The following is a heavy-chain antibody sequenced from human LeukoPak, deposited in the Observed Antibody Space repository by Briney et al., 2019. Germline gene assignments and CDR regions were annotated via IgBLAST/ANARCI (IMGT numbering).Heavy chain of an antibody. Sequence: SGGSLRLSCAASGFRFNTYWLSWVRQAPGKGLEWVADIKEDGSKTYYVDSLKGRFTISRDNAKNSLYLQMNSLRAEDTAVYYCARDSTLYCNDGSCHWGFDLWGQGTVVTVSS. CDR2: IKEDGSKT. CDR3: ARDSTLYCNDGSCHWGFDL. J-gene: IGHJ3*01. D-gene: IGHD2-15*01. V-gene: IGHV3-7*01. CDR1: GFRFNTYW.